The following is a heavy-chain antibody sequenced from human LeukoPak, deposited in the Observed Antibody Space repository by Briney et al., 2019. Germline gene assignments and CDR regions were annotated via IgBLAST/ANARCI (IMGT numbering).Heavy chain of an antibody. D-gene: IGHD4-23*01. J-gene: IGHJ4*02. Sequence: SETLSLTCTVSGGSISSYYWSWIQQPPGKGLEWIGYIYYSGSTNYNPSLKSRVTISVDTSKNQFSLKLSSVTAADTAVYYCVRGHYGGNSVGYFDYWGQGTLVTVSS. CDR2: IYYSGST. CDR1: GGSISSYY. V-gene: IGHV4-59*01. CDR3: VRGHYGGNSVGYFDY.